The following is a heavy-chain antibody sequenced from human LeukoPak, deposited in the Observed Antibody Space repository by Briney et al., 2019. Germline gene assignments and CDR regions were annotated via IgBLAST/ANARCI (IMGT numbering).Heavy chain of an antibody. CDR1: GFTVSSNY. D-gene: IGHD6-6*01. V-gene: IGHV3-66*01. J-gene: IGHJ4*02. CDR2: IYSGGNT. CDR3: ATPRYSGSSGVGY. Sequence: PGGSLRLSCAASGFTVSSNYMSWVRQAPGKGLEWVSAIYSGGNTYYADSVKGRVTVSRDISKNTLYLQMNSLRAEDTAVYYCATPRYSGSSGVGYWGQGTLVTVSS.